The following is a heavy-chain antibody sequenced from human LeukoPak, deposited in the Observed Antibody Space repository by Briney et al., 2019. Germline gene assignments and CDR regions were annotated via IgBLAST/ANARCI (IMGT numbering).Heavy chain of an antibody. CDR2: MYYSGRT. J-gene: IGHJ4*02. Sequence: SETLSLTCTVSGGSISNSSHYWGWIRQPPGKGLEWIGSMYYSGRTYYNPSLKSRVTISVDTSKNQFSLKLTSVTAADTAVYYCGRETYYYDSSGYSPDYWGQGTLVTVSS. D-gene: IGHD3-22*01. CDR1: GGSISNSSHY. V-gene: IGHV4-39*07. CDR3: GRETYYYDSSGYSPDY.